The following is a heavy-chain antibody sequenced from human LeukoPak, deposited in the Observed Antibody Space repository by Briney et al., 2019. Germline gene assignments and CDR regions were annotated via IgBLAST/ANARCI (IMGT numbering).Heavy chain of an antibody. D-gene: IGHD3-22*01. CDR1: GFIFSDYS. J-gene: IGHJ4*02. CDR2: ISTSSNTI. CDR3: ARGAAHSYGYFSDY. Sequence: GGSLRLSCAPTGFIFSDYSMSWVRQAPGKGLEWLSFISTSSNTIYYADSVKGRFTVSRDNAKNSLYLQMNSLTGEDTAAYYCARGAAHSYGYFSDYWGQGILVIVSS. V-gene: IGHV3-48*01.